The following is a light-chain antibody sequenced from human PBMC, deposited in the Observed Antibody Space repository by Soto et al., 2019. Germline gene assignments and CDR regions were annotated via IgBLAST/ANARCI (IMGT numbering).Light chain of an antibody. CDR3: QQYNSQSFYS. J-gene: IGKJ2*03. Sequence: DIQMAQSPSTLSASVGDTVTVTCRASQDVGSFLAWYQQKTGKAPKLLIYLASRLESGFPSRFSGSGSGTDFSLAISCLQPDDFATYFCQQYNSQSFYSFGQGTKLEIK. V-gene: IGKV1-5*03. CDR1: QDVGSF. CDR2: LAS.